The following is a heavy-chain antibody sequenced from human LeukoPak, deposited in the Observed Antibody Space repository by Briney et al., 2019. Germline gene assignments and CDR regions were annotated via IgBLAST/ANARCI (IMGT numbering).Heavy chain of an antibody. CDR1: GGSISSSSYY. CDR2: IYYSGST. CDR3: ARVGAWIQLGYFDY. Sequence: SETLSLTCTVSGGSISSSSYYWGWIRQPPGKGLEWIGSIYYSGSTYYNPSLKSRVTISVDTSKNQFSLQLSSVTATDTAVYYCARVGAWIQLGYFDYWGQGTLVTVSS. J-gene: IGHJ4*02. D-gene: IGHD5-18*01. V-gene: IGHV4-39*07.